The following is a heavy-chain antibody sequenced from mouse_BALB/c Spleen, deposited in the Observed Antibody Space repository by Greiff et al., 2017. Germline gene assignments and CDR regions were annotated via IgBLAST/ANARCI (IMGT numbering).Heavy chain of an antibody. V-gene: IGHV5-6-5*01. CDR1: GFTFSSYA. J-gene: IGHJ4*01. CDR2: IGSGGST. CDR3: ARGRDGYYVGAMDY. Sequence: EVMLVESGGGLVKPGGSLKLSCAASGFTFSSYAMSWVRQTPEKRLEWVASIGSGGSTYYPDSVKGRFTISRDNARNILYLQMSSLRSEDTAMYYCARGRDGYYVGAMDYWGQGTSVTVSS. D-gene: IGHD2-3*01.